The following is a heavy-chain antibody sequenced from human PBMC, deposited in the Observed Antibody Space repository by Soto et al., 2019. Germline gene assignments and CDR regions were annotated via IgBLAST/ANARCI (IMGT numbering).Heavy chain of an antibody. CDR3: VKGHYYDSSGHTTSYFDY. CDR2: ISYDGSNK. V-gene: IGHV3-30*18. D-gene: IGHD3-22*01. CDR1: GFTFSGFG. Sequence: PGGSLRLSCAASGFTFSGFGIHWVRQAPGKGLEWVAVISYDGSNKYYADSVRGRFTISRDNSKNTLYLQMNSLRADDTAMYYCVKGHYYDSSGHTTSYFDYWGQGTLVTVSS. J-gene: IGHJ4*02.